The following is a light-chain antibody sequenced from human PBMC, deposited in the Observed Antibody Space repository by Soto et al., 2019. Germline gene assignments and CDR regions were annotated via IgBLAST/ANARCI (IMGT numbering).Light chain of an antibody. CDR2: DVG. CDR3: CSYTSSSTLV. Sequence: QSALTQPASVSGSPGQSITISCTGTSSDVGTYNYVSWYQQYPGKAPKLMIFDVGNRPSGVSNRFSGSKSGNTASLTISGLQPEDEADYYCCSYTSSSTLVFGGGTKVTVL. J-gene: IGLJ2*01. CDR1: SSDVGTYNY. V-gene: IGLV2-14*03.